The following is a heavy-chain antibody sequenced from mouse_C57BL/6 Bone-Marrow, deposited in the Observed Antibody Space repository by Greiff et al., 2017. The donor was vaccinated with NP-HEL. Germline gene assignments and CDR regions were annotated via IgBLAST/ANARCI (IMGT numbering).Heavy chain of an antibody. CDR2: IDPSDSYT. D-gene: IGHD4-1*01. Sequence: QVQLQQPGAELVRPGTSVKLSRKASGYTFTSYWMHWVKQRPGQGLEWIGVIDPSDSYTNYNQKFKGKATLTVDTSSSTAYMQLSSLTSEDSAVYYCARYGTWAMDYWGQGTSVTVSS. V-gene: IGHV1-59*01. J-gene: IGHJ4*01. CDR1: GYTFTSYW. CDR3: ARYGTWAMDY.